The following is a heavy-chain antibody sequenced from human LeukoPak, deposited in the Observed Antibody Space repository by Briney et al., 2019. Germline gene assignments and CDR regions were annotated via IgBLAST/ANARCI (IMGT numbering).Heavy chain of an antibody. CDR2: INCDGSST. CDR3: AREGQWLASDY. Sequence: PGGSLRLSCAASGFTFSSYWMHWVRQAPGKGLVWVSRINCDGSSTFYADSLKGRFTISRDNAKNTLYLQMNSLRAEDMAVYYCAREGQWLASDYWGQGTLVTVSS. D-gene: IGHD6-19*01. J-gene: IGHJ4*02. CDR1: GFTFSSYW. V-gene: IGHV3-74*01.